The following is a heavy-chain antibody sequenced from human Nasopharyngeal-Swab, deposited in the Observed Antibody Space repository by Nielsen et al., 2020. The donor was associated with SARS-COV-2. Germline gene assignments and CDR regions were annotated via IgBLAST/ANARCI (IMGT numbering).Heavy chain of an antibody. CDR2: ISYDGSNK. Sequence: VRQAPGKGLEWVAVISYDGSNKYYADSVKGRFTISRDNSKNTLYLQMNSLRAEDTAVYYCARGRTGLAFDYWGRGTLVTVSS. CDR3: ARGRTGLAFDY. D-gene: IGHD3/OR15-3a*01. V-gene: IGHV3-30*03. J-gene: IGHJ4*02.